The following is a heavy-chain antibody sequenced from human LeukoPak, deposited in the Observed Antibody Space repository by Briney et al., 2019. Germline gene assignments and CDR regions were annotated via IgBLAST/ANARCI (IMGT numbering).Heavy chain of an antibody. D-gene: IGHD3-3*01. CDR1: GGSFSGYY. CDR2: INHSGST. Sequence: SETLSLTCAVYGGSFSGYYWSWIRQPPGKGLEWIGEINHSGSTNYNPSLKSRVTISVDTSKNQFSLKLSSVTAADTAVYYCARKRSGLFPRLDHWGQGTLVTVSS. CDR3: ARKRSGLFPRLDH. J-gene: IGHJ4*02. V-gene: IGHV4-34*01.